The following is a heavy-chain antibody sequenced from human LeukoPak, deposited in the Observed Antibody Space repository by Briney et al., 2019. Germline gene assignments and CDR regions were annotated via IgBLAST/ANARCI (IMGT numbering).Heavy chain of an antibody. CDR2: IKQDGSEK. CDR1: GFSIRTYW. Sequence: GGSLRLSCAASGFSIRTYWMSWVRQAPGKGLEWVANIKQDGSEKNSVDSVKGRFTISRDNSKNTLYLQMNSLRAEDTAVYYCATIDYWGQGTLVTVSS. J-gene: IGHJ4*02. V-gene: IGHV3-7*03. CDR3: ATIDY.